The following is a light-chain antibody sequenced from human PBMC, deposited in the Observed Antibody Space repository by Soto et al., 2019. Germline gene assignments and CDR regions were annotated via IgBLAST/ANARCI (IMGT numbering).Light chain of an antibody. J-gene: IGKJ1*01. CDR3: QQYNQWPWT. Sequence: EIVMTQSPGTLSVSPGEGASLSCRASQSLSTNLAWYQQKPGQAPRLLIYDALSRATGIPARFSGSGSGTDFTLTISNVQSEDFAVYYCQQYNQWPWTFGQGTRWIS. V-gene: IGKV3-15*01. CDR2: DAL. CDR1: QSLSTN.